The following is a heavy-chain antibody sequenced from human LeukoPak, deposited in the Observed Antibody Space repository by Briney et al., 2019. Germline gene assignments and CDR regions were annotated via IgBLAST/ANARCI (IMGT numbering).Heavy chain of an antibody. CDR1: GFTFSTYW. J-gene: IGHJ5*02. D-gene: IGHD5/OR15-5a*01. CDR3: ARLLGQSTIYDL. Sequence: GGSLRLSCAASGFTFSTYWMSWVRQTPGEGPEWLANIKPDGSDQYYVDSVRGRFIISRDNAKNSLSLQMNSPRAEDTAMYYCARLLGQSTIYDLWGQGTLVTVSS. CDR2: IKPDGSDQ. V-gene: IGHV3-7*01.